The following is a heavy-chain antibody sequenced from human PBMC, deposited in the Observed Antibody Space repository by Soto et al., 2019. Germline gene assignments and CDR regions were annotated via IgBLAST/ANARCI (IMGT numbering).Heavy chain of an antibody. CDR1: GGTFSSYA. V-gene: IGHV1-69*01. D-gene: IGHD3-22*01. CDR2: IIPIFGTA. J-gene: IGHJ4*02. CDR3: AREGASGSHIGY. Sequence: QVQLVKYGAEVKKPGSSVKVSCKASGGTFSSYAISWVRQAPGQGLEWMGGIIPIFGTANYAQKFQGRVTITADESTSTAYMELSSLRSEDTAVYYCAREGASGSHIGYWGQGTLVTVSS.